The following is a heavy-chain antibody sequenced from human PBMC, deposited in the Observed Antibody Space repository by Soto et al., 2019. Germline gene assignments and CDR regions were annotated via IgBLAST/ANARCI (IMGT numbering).Heavy chain of an antibody. CDR2: IVVGSGNT. V-gene: IGHV1-58*01. CDR1: GFTFTSSA. Sequence: SVKVSCKASGFTFTSSAVQWVRQARGQRLEWIGWIVVGSGNTNYAQKFQERVTITRDMSTSTAYMELSSLRSEDTAVYYCPAASRFFVYSSGSQNWFHPCGQGTLVTVSS. CDR3: PAASRFFVYSSGSQNWFHP. D-gene: IGHD6-19*01. J-gene: IGHJ5*02.